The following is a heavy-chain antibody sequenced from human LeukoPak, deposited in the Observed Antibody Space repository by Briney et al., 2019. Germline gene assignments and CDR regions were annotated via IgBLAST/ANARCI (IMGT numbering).Heavy chain of an antibody. CDR1: GYTFSSYE. CDR2: ISGSGGST. V-gene: IGHV3-23*01. D-gene: IGHD5-12*01. Sequence: GGSLRLSCAASGYTFSSYEMNWVRQAPGKGLEWVSAISGSGGSTYYADSVKGRFTISRDNSKNTLYLQMNSLRAEDTAVYYCAKKRVSSGIIVATADFDYWGQGTLVTVSS. J-gene: IGHJ4*02. CDR3: AKKRVSSGIIVATADFDY.